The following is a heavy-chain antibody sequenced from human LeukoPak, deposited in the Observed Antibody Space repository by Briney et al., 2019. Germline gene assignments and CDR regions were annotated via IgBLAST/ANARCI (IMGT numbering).Heavy chain of an antibody. V-gene: IGHV4-4*07. Sequence: PSETLSLTCTVSGGSISSYYWSWIRQPAGKGLEWIGRIYTSGSTNYNPSLKSRVTMSVDTSKNQFSLKLSSVTAADTAVYYCARDVYYYDSSGYHFFDYWGQGTLVTVSS. CDR3: ARDVYYYDSSGYHFFDY. J-gene: IGHJ4*02. D-gene: IGHD3-22*01. CDR2: IYTSGST. CDR1: GGSISSYY.